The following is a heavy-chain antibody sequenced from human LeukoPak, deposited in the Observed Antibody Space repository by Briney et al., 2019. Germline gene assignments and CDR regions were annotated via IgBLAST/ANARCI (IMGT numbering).Heavy chain of an antibody. D-gene: IGHD4-17*01. CDR1: GGSMSGYY. J-gene: IGHJ4*02. Sequence: SETLFLTCSVTGGSMSGYYWTWIRQPPGGGLEWIGHIHGSGSPMYIPSLQSRVTMSIDASKNQFSLSLSPATATDTAFYCCARRRGDYGEGEFNYWGQGTLVTVSS. CDR3: ARRRGDYGEGEFNY. V-gene: IGHV4-4*09. CDR2: IHGSGSP.